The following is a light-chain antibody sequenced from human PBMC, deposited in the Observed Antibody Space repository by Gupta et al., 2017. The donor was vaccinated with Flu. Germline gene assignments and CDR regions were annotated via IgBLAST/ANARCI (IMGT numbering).Light chain of an antibody. CDR2: KAS. CDR1: QSISSW. CDR3: QQYNSYPWT. V-gene: IGKV1-5*03. J-gene: IGKJ1*01. Sequence: PSTLSASVGDRVTITCRASQSISSWLAWYQQKPGKAPKLLIYKASSLESGVPSRFSGSGSGTXFTLTIXSLQPDDFATYYCQQYNSYPWTFGXGTKVEIK.